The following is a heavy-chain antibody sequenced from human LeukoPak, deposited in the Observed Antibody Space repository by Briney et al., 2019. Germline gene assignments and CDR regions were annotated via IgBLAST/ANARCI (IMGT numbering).Heavy chain of an antibody. D-gene: IGHD3-22*01. V-gene: IGHV3-23*01. CDR3: AKGSTFYYDSSVYYFYIDV. J-gene: IGHJ6*03. CDR1: GFNYSNYA. Sequence: GGSLRLSCAASGFNYSNYAMSWVRQAPGKGLEWVSFISGSGVSTYYADSVKGQFIISRDNSRNTLYLQMDSLRSEDTAVYYCAKGSTFYYDSSVYYFYIDVWGKGTTVTVSS. CDR2: ISGSGVST.